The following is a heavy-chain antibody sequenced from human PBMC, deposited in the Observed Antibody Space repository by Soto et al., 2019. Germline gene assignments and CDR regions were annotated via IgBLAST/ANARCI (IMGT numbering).Heavy chain of an antibody. V-gene: IGHV3-30*18. J-gene: IGHJ4*02. CDR2: ISYDGSNE. CDR1: GFTFSSYG. Sequence: GGSLRLSCAVSGFTFSSYGMHWVRQAPGKGLEWVAHISYDGSNEHYVDSVKGRFTISRDNSKNTLYLQMNSLRAEETALYYCAKDFERAVAGYPGNYFDYWGQGTLVTVSS. D-gene: IGHD6-19*01. CDR3: AKDFERAVAGYPGNYFDY.